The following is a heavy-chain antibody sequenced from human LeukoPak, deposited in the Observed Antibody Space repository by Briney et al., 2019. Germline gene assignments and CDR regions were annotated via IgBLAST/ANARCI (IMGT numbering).Heavy chain of an antibody. CDR1: GGSISSYH. J-gene: IGHJ6*02. Sequence: SETLSLTCTVSGGSISSYHWSWIRQPPGKGLEWIGYIYYSGSTNYNPSLKSRVTISVDTSKNQFSLKLSSVTAADTAVYYCARRRDGYNSPYYYYGMDVWGQGTTVTVSS. D-gene: IGHD5-24*01. V-gene: IGHV4-59*08. CDR3: ARRRDGYNSPYYYYGMDV. CDR2: IYYSGST.